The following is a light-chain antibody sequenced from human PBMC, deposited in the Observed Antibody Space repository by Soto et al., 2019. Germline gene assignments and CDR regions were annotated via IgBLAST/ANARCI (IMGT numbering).Light chain of an antibody. Sequence: DIQVTQSPSSVSASVGDRVTITCRASQDIAAYLAWYQHKPGRAPELLIHAASSLQSGVPSRFSGSRSGTDFTLTINSLQPEDFATYYCQQAYSFPITFGQGTRLDI. CDR2: AAS. J-gene: IGKJ5*01. V-gene: IGKV1D-12*01. CDR3: QQAYSFPIT. CDR1: QDIAAY.